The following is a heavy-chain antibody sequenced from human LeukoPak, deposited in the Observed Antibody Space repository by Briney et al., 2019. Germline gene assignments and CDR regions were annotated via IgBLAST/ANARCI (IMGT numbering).Heavy chain of an antibody. CDR2: IYYSGST. D-gene: IGHD2-2*01. J-gene: IGHJ4*02. CDR1: GGSISSSSYY. Sequence: SETLSLTCTVSGGSISSSSYYWGWIRQPPGKGLEWIGSIYYSGSTYYNPSLESRLTISVDTSKNQFSLKLSSVTAADTDVYYCARGSPYQHWGQGTLVTVSS. CDR3: ARGSPYQH. V-gene: IGHV4-39*01.